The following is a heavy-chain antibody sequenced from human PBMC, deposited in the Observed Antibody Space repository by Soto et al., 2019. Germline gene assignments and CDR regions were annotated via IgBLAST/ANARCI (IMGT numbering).Heavy chain of an antibody. CDR1: GFTFSSYA. CDR2: ISGSGGST. V-gene: IGHV3-23*01. J-gene: IGHJ4*02. CDR3: AKDRHYYDSSGYYYDDY. D-gene: IGHD3-22*01. Sequence: PGGSLRLSCAASGFTFSSYAVSWVRQAPGKGLEWVSAISGSGGSTYYADSVKGRFTISRDNSKNTLYLQMNSLRAEDTAVYYCAKDRHYYDSSGYYYDDYWGQGTLVTVSS.